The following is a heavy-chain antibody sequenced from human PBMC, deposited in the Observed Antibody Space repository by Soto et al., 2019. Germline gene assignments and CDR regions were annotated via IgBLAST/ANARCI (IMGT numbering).Heavy chain of an antibody. CDR3: ATARVYDFWSGSNWFDP. CDR2: TYYRSKWYN. V-gene: IGHV6-1*01. D-gene: IGHD3-3*01. Sequence: SQTLSLTCAISGDSVSSNSAAWNWIRQSPSRGLEWLGRTYYRSKWYNDYAVSVKSRITINPDTSKNQFSLQLNSVTPEDTAVYYCATARVYDFWSGSNWFDPWGQGTLVTVSS. CDR1: GDSVSSNSAA. J-gene: IGHJ5*02.